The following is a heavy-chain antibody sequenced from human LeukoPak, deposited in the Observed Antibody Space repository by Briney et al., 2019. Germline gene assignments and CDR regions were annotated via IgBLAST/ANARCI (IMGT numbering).Heavy chain of an antibody. CDR2: INQDGSVG. V-gene: IGHV3-7*05. CDR1: GIPFSGYW. D-gene: IGHD2-21*01. J-gene: IGHJ1*01. Sequence: GGSLRLSCAASGIPFSGYWMGWVRQAPGEGPEWVAIINQDGSVGYYVDSVKGRFTISRDNPRNSLYLQMNSLRAEDTAMYYCAIPSRGGESSDWGQGTLATVS. CDR3: AIPSRGGESSD.